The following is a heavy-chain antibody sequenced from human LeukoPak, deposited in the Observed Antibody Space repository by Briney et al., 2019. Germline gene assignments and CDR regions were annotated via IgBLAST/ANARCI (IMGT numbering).Heavy chain of an antibody. CDR1: GFTFSDYY. V-gene: IGHV3-11*01. CDR2: ISSSGSTI. CDR3: ARDAVVVIATSGSDDAFDI. D-gene: IGHD2-21*01. Sequence: PGGSLGLSCAASGFTFSDYYMSWTRQAPGKGLEWVSYISSSGSTIYYADSVKGRFTISRDNAKNSLYLQMNSLRAEDTAVYYCARDAVVVIATSGSDDAFDIWGQGTMVTVSS. J-gene: IGHJ3*02.